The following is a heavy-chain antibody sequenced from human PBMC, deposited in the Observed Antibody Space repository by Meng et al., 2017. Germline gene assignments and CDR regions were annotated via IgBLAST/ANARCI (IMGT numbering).Heavy chain of an antibody. V-gene: IGHV2-5*02. Sequence: QITFKESGPTLVKPTQTLTLPCTFSGFSLSTSGVGVGCIRQPPGKALECLALIYWDNDKRYNPSLKNRLTITKDASRNQVVLTMTNMDPVDTATYFCAHRLAYSTNYNVGWFDPWGQGTLVTVSS. CDR2: IYWDNDK. D-gene: IGHD6-13*01. CDR1: GFSLSTSGVG. CDR3: AHRLAYSTNYNVGWFDP. J-gene: IGHJ5*02.